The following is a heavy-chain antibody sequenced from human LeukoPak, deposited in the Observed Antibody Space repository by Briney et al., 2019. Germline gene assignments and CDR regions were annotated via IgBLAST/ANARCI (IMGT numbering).Heavy chain of an antibody. CDR3: AKDAQRGFDYSNSLEY. D-gene: IGHD4-11*01. V-gene: IGHV3-33*06. Sequence: GGSLRLSCAASGFIFNHHAMHWVRQAPGKGLQWVAVIWSDKSNRFYADSVRGRFTISRDDSRKTVSLQMERLTAEDTAIYYCAKDAQRGFDYSNSLEYWAQGALVTVAS. J-gene: IGHJ4*02. CDR1: GFIFNHHA. CDR2: IWSDKSNR.